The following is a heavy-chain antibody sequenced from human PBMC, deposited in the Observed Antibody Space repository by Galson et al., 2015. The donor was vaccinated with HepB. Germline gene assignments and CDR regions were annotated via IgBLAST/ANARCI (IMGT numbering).Heavy chain of an antibody. Sequence: SLRLSCAASGFTFSSYSMHWVRQAPGKGLEWVSSISSSSSSYIYYAASVKGRFTISRDNAKNSLHLQMNSMRAEDTAVYYCARVWDVWSGYYTRRGDYYYYMDVWGKGTTVTVSS. D-gene: IGHD3-3*01. CDR1: GFTFSSYS. V-gene: IGHV3-21*01. CDR2: ISSSSSSYI. J-gene: IGHJ6*03. CDR3: ARVWDVWSGYYTRRGDYYYYMDV.